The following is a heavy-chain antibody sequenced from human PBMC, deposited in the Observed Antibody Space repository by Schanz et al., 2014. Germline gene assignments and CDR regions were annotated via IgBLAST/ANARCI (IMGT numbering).Heavy chain of an antibody. V-gene: IGHV1-69*04. Sequence: QVHLVQSGAEVKKPGSSVKVSCKASGGTFSSFGINWVRQAPGQGLEWMGRIIPSLGLAKYEQKFQDKVTITADTSTTTAYMELSSLKSEDTAVYYCARGPLGTSPWGQGTLVTVSS. D-gene: IGHD5-12*01. CDR1: GGTFSSFG. CDR3: ARGPLGTSP. CDR2: IIPSLGLA. J-gene: IGHJ5*02.